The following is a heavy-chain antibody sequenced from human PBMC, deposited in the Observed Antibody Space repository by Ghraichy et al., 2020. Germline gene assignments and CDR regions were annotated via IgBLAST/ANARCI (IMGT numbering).Heavy chain of an antibody. CDR3: ARAIPYYDILTGYFQTHIDY. D-gene: IGHD3-9*01. CDR2: INHSGST. CDR1: GGSFSGYY. J-gene: IGHJ4*02. Sequence: SQTLSLTCAVYGGSFSGYYWSWIRQPPGKGLEWIGEINHSGSTNYNPSLKSRVTISVDTSKNQFSLKLSSVTAAHTAVYYCARAIPYYDILTGYFQTHIDYWGQGTLVTVSS. V-gene: IGHV4-34*01.